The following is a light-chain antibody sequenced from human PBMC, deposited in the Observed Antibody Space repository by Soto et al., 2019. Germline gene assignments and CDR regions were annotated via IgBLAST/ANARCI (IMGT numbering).Light chain of an antibody. CDR1: QSFSSS. CDR3: QQRSNWPPS. Sequence: EIVLTQSPATLSLSPGERATLSCRARQSFSSSLAWYQQKPGQAPRLLIYDASNRATGIPARFSGSGSGTDFTLTISSLEPEDFAVYYCQQRSNWPPSFGQGTRLEIK. CDR2: DAS. V-gene: IGKV3-11*01. J-gene: IGKJ5*01.